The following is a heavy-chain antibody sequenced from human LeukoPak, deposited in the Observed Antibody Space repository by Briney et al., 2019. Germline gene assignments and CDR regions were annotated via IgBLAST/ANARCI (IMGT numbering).Heavy chain of an antibody. CDR2: IYYSGST. V-gene: IGHV4-59*01. CDR1: GGSISSYY. Sequence: SETLSLTCTVSGGSISSYYWSWIRQPPGKGLEWIGYIYYSGSTNYNPSLKSQVTISVDTSKNQFSLKLSSVTAADTAVYYCARENYYYYGMDVWGQGTTVTVSS. CDR3: ARENYYYYGMDV. J-gene: IGHJ6*02.